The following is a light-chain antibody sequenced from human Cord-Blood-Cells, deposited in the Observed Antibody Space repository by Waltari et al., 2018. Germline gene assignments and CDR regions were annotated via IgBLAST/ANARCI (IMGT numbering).Light chain of an antibody. CDR3: SSYAGSNNVV. J-gene: IGLJ2*01. Sequence: QSALTQPPSAFGSPGQSVTISCTGTSSDVGGYNYVSWYQQHPGKAPKPMIYEVSKRPSGVPDRFSGSKSGNTASLTVSGLQAEDEADYYCSSYAGSNNVVFGGGTKLTVL. CDR2: EVS. V-gene: IGLV2-8*01. CDR1: SSDVGGYNY.